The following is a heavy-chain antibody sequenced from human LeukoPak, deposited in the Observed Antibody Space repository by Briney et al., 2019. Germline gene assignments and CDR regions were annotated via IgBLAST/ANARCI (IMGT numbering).Heavy chain of an antibody. J-gene: IGHJ1*01. V-gene: IGHV3-66*01. Sequence: GGSLRLSCAASGLTISNNFTGWVRQAPGKGPEWVSLIYSGSTTYSADSVKGRFTISRDNSKNTLHLQMNSLRVEDTAVYYCARDTDYYGSGRHGYFDHWGQGTLVTVSS. CDR3: ARDTDYYGSGRHGYFDH. CDR1: GLTISNNF. CDR2: IYSGSTT. D-gene: IGHD3-10*01.